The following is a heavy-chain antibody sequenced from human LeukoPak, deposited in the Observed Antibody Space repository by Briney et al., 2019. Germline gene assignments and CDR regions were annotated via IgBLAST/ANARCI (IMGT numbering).Heavy chain of an antibody. CDR3: ARDSSVCEFDV. CDR2: ITTGSPTK. D-gene: IGHD6-6*01. CDR1: GFTFSPYS. J-gene: IGHJ3*01. V-gene: IGHV3-48*01. Sequence: PGGSLRLSCAASGFTFSPYSMHWFRQPPGKGLEWVSYITTGSPTKYYADSVKGRFTISRDNVKNSLYLHMNSLRAEDTAVYYCARDSSVCEFDVWGQGTMVTVSS.